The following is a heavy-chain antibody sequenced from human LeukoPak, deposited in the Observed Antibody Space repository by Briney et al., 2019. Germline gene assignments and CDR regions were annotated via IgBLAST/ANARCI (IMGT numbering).Heavy chain of an antibody. CDR1: GYTFTSYD. J-gene: IGHJ6*02. V-gene: IGHV1-8*01. CDR3: ARPPPGIAVAGTGYYGMDV. Sequence: ASVKVSCKASGYTFTSYDINWVRQATGQGLEWMGWMNPNSGNTGYAQKFQARVTMTRNASISTAYMELSSLRSEDTAVYYCARPPPGIAVAGTGYYGMDVWGQGTTVTVSS. D-gene: IGHD6-19*01. CDR2: MNPNSGNT.